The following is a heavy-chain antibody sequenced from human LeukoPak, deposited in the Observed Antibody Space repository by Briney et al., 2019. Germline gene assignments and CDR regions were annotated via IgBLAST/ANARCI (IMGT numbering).Heavy chain of an antibody. J-gene: IGHJ4*02. V-gene: IGHV4-34*01. CDR2: INHSGST. D-gene: IGHD5-24*01. CDR1: GGSFSGYY. CDR3: ARLRDGYNYDFDY. Sequence: SKTLSLACAVYGGSFSGYYWSWIRQPPGKGLEWIGEINHSGSTNYNPSLKSRVTISVDTSKNQFSLKLSSVTAADTAVYYCARLRDGYNYDFDYWGQGTLVTVSS.